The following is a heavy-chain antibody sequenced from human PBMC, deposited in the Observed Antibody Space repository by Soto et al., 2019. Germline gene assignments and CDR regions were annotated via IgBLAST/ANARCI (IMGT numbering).Heavy chain of an antibody. CDR2: IWYDGSNK. D-gene: IGHD2-2*01. CDR1: GFTFSSYG. Sequence: GGSVRLSCAASGFTFSSYGMHWVRQAPGKGLEWVAVIWYDGSNKYYADSVKGRFTISRDNSKNTLYLQMNSLRAEDTAVYYCARTYCSSTSCYYGMDVWGQGTTVTVSS. J-gene: IGHJ6*02. CDR3: ARTYCSSTSCYYGMDV. V-gene: IGHV3-33*01.